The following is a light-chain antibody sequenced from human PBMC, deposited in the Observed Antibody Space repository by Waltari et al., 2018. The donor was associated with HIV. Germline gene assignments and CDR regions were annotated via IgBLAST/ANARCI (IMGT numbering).Light chain of an antibody. CDR1: SSNIASHS. J-gene: IGLJ3*02. Sequence: QSVLTQPPSASGTPGQTVTISCSGSSSNIASHSVDWYQHVPATAPKLLIHISYQRPSGVSGRLSCYRSGTSASLTISWLQSEDEADYYCAAWDDSVSGLVFGGGTKLTVL. CDR2: ISY. V-gene: IGLV1-44*01. CDR3: AAWDDSVSGLV.